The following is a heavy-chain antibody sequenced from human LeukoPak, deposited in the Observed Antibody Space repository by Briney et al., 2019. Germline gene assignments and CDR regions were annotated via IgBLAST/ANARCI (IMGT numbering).Heavy chain of an antibody. V-gene: IGHV1-69*06. CDR2: IIPIFGTA. CDR1: GGTFTSYA. J-gene: IGHJ5*02. Sequence: SVKVSCKPSGGTFTSYAKSWVRQAPGHGLKWMGGIIPIFGTANYAQKFQGRVTITADKSTSTAYMELSSLRSEDTAVYYCARGDYDILTGSMDPNWFDRWGQGTLVTVSS. CDR3: ARGDYDILTGSMDPNWFDR. D-gene: IGHD3-9*01.